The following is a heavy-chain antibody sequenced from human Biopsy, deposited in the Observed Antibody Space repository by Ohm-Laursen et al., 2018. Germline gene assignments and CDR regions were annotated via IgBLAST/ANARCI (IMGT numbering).Heavy chain of an antibody. D-gene: IGHD3-3*01. CDR2: VYNGGIT. V-gene: IGHV4-59*01. CDR1: GGSIISYC. CDR3: ARTPRDSFWSGSYKRGLWFDP. Sequence: TLSLTCSVSGGSIISYCWTWILQPPGKGMEWIGHVYNGGITNYNPSLKSRVTISKDTSKNQFSLQVNSVTAADTAVYYCARTPRDSFWSGSYKRGLWFDPWGQGTLVIVSS. J-gene: IGHJ5*02.